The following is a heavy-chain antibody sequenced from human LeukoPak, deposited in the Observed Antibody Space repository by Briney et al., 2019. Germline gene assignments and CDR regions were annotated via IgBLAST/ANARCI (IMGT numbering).Heavy chain of an antibody. V-gene: IGHV3-74*01. J-gene: IGHJ6*03. CDR2: INRDNSTT. D-gene: IGHD6-19*01. Sequence: PGGSLRLSRAAPAFIFSRYWTESVRQAPGKGLVWVSRINRDNSTTTYADSVKRRFTISRDNAKNTLYLQMNSLRAEDMAVYYCAREGTISFGWYGTSYYLYYMHVWGTGTSVTVSS. CDR1: AFIFSRYW. CDR3: AREGTISFGWYGTSYYLYYMHV.